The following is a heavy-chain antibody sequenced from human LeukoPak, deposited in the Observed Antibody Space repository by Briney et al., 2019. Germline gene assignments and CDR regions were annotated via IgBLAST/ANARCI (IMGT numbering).Heavy chain of an antibody. CDR1: EFDFSSHA. J-gene: IGHJ6*02. Sequence: GGSLRLSCAASEFDFSSHAMTWVRQAPGKGLEWVSAISISGSKTYYADSVKGRFTISRDNSKNTLYLQMNSLRAEDTAVYYCAKDQRSRYFDWSEYYYGMDVWGQGTTVTVSS. D-gene: IGHD3-9*01. CDR2: ISISGSKT. V-gene: IGHV3-23*01. CDR3: AKDQRSRYFDWSEYYYGMDV.